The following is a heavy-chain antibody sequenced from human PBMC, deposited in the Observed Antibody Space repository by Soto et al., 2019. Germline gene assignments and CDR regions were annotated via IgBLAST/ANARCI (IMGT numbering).Heavy chain of an antibody. CDR1: GFIFSNFG. CDR3: ARDDIPGITVATYGLDV. D-gene: IGHD6-19*01. Sequence: QVQLVESGGGVVQPGRSLRLSCAASGFIFSNFGMHWVRQAPGKGLEWVAVIWYDGSNEYYADSVKGRFTISKDNSKNMLYLQMNILRAEDTAVYYCARDDIPGITVATYGLDVWGQGTTVTVSS. V-gene: IGHV3-33*01. CDR2: IWYDGSNE. J-gene: IGHJ6*02.